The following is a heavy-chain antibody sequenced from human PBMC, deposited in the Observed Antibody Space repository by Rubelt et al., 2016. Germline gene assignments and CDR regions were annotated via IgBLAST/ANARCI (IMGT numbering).Heavy chain of an antibody. Sequence: QVTLRESGPALVKPTQTLTLTCTFSGFSLSTSGMCVSWIRQPPGKALEWLVRFDWDDDKYYSTSLRTRLTISKDTSKNQVVLTMTDMDPVDTATYYCARTQTGTEPDYWGQGTLVTVSS. V-gene: IGHV2-70*15. CDR3: ARTQTGTEPDY. CDR2: FDWDDDK. CDR1: GFSLSTSGMC. J-gene: IGHJ4*02. D-gene: IGHD1-1*01.